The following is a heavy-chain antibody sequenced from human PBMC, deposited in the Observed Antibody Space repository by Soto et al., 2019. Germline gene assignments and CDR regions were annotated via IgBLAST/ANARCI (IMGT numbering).Heavy chain of an antibody. CDR2: INAGNGNT. J-gene: IGHJ5*02. D-gene: IGHD1-7*01. CDR1: GYTFTSYA. CDR3: ARDPWNYVSGWFDP. Sequence: QVQLVQSGAEEKKPGASVKVSCKASGYTFTSYAMHWVRQAPGQRLEWMGWINAGNGNTKYSQKFQGRVTITRYTAASTAYMELSSLRSEDTAVYYCARDPWNYVSGWFDPWGQGTLVTVSS. V-gene: IGHV1-3*05.